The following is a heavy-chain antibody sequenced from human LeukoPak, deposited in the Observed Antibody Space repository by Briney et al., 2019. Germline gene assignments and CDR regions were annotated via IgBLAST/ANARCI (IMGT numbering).Heavy chain of an antibody. Sequence: GGSLRLSCAASGFTFSSYGMHWVRQAPGKGLEWVAFIRYAASNKYYADSVKGRFTISRDNSKNTLYLQMNSLRAEDTAVYYCAKTTGYQLPSSYYYYYYMDVWGKGTTVTVSS. CDR1: GFTFSSYG. CDR3: AKTTGYQLPSSYYYYYYMDV. CDR2: IRYAASNK. V-gene: IGHV3-30*02. D-gene: IGHD2-2*01. J-gene: IGHJ6*03.